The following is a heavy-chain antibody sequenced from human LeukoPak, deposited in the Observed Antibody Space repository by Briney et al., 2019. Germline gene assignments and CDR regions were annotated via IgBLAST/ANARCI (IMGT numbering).Heavy chain of an antibody. CDR3: AKGTSSYYDILTGSTGDYFDY. V-gene: IGHV3-30*02. D-gene: IGHD3-9*01. J-gene: IGHJ4*02. CDR2: IRYDGSIQ. Sequence: GGSLRLSCAASGFTFSSYGMHSVRQALDGGLWWVAFIRYDGSIQYYAASVKGRFTISRDNSKNTLYLQMNSLRAEDTAVYYCAKGTSSYYDILTGSTGDYFDYWGQGTLVTVSS. CDR1: GFTFSSYG.